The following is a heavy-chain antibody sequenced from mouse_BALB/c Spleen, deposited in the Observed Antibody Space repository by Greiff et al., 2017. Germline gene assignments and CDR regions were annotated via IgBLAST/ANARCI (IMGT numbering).Heavy chain of an antibody. CDR2: IWAGGST. CDR3: ATNYYGSAMDY. Sequence: VMLVESGPGLVAPSQSLSITCTVSGFSLTSYGVHWVRQPPGKGLEWLGVIWAGGSTNYNSALMSRLSISKDNSKSQVFLKMNSLQTDDTAMYYCATNYYGSAMDYWGQGTSVTVSS. CDR1: GFSLTSYG. J-gene: IGHJ4*01. D-gene: IGHD1-1*01. V-gene: IGHV2-9*02.